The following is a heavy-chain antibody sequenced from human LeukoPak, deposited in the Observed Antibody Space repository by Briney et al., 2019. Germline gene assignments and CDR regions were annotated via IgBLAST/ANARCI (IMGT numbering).Heavy chain of an antibody. D-gene: IGHD3-9*01. CDR3: AKDGGAHDILTGYSDY. V-gene: IGHV3-23*01. CDR2: ISGSGGST. J-gene: IGHJ4*02. Sequence: GGSLRLSCAASGFTFSSYAMSWVRQAPGEGLEWVSAISGSGGSTYYADSVKGRFTISRDNSTNTLYLQMNSLRAEDTAVYYCAKDGGAHDILTGYSDYWGQGTLVTVSS. CDR1: GFTFSSYA.